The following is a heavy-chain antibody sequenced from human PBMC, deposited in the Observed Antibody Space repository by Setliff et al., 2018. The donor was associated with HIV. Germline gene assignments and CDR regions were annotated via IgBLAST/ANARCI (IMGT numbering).Heavy chain of an antibody. Sequence: SETLSLTCTVSGDSITRGGDFWSWIRQHPGKGLEWIGYIYYTGSTYYNPSLKSRVTISLDTSKNQFSLKLSSVTAADTAVYYCARHRRDYYGSGGYSAWGQGTLVIVSS. V-gene: IGHV4-31*03. J-gene: IGHJ5*02. CDR2: IYYTGST. D-gene: IGHD3-10*01. CDR1: GDSITRGGDF. CDR3: ARHRRDYYGSGGYSA.